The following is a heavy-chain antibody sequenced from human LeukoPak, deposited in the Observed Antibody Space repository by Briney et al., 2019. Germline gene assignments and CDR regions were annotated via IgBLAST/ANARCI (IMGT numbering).Heavy chain of an antibody. J-gene: IGHJ4*02. Sequence: SETLSLTCTVSGVSISSSNSYWGWIRQPPGKGLEWIGSIYYSGNTYYNASLKSQVSISIDTSKNQFSLRLTSVTAADTAVYYCARVRRGGSSSLDFDYWGQGTLVTVSS. CDR2: IYYSGNT. V-gene: IGHV4-39*01. D-gene: IGHD6-6*01. CDR3: ARVRRGGSSSLDFDY. CDR1: GVSISSSNSY.